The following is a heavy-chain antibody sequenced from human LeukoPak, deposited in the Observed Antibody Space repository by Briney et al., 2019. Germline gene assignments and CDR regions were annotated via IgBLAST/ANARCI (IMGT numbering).Heavy chain of an antibody. CDR1: GGTFSSYA. CDR2: IIPILGIA. Sequence: ASVKVSCKASGGTFSSYAISWVRQAPGQGLEWMGRIIPILGIANYAQKFQGRVTITADKSTSTAYMELSSLRSDDTAVYYCARDIRDTAMGYRFDYWGQGTLVTVSS. J-gene: IGHJ4*02. D-gene: IGHD5-18*01. CDR3: ARDIRDTAMGYRFDY. V-gene: IGHV1-69*04.